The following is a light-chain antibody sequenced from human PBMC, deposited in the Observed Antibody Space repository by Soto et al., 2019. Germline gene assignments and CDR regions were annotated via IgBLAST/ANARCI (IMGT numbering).Light chain of an antibody. Sequence: NFMLTQPHSVSESPRKTVTISCTRSSGSIASNFVQWYRQRPGSSPTTVIYEDNQRPSGVPDRFSGSIDSSSNSASLTISGLQTEDEADYYCQSFDSNSQVFGGGTKLTVL. V-gene: IGLV6-57*01. CDR2: EDN. J-gene: IGLJ3*02. CDR3: QSFDSNSQV. CDR1: SGSIASNF.